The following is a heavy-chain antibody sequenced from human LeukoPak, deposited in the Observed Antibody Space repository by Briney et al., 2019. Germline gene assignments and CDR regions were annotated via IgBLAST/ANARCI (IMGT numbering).Heavy chain of an antibody. J-gene: IGHJ3*02. D-gene: IGHD3-22*01. CDR1: GGSFSSEA. CDR2: IIPIFGTA. V-gene: IGHV1-69*05. Sequence: ASVKVSCKAFGGSFSSEAISWVRQAPGQGLEWMEGIIPIFGTANYAQKFQGRVTITTDESTSTAYMELSSLRSEDTAVYYCARGRITMIVVVKHDAFDIWGQGTMVTVSS. CDR3: ARGRITMIVVVKHDAFDI.